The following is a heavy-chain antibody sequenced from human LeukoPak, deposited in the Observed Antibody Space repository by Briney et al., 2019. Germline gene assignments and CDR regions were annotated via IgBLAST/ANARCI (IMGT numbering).Heavy chain of an antibody. CDR2: INHSGST. J-gene: IGHJ5*02. CDR3: ARRNDILTWDWFDP. CDR1: GGSFSGYY. Sequence: PSETLSLTCAVYGGSFSGYYWSWIRQPPGKGLEWIGEINHSGSTNYNPSLKSRVTISVDTSKNQFSLKLSSVTAADTAVYYCARRNDILTWDWFDPWGQGTLATVSS. V-gene: IGHV4-34*01. D-gene: IGHD3-9*01.